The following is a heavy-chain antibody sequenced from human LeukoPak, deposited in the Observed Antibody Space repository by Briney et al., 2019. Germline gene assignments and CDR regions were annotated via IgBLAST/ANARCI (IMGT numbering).Heavy chain of an antibody. CDR1: GYTFTSYG. D-gene: IGHD6-13*01. J-gene: IGHJ4*02. V-gene: IGHV1-18*01. CDR2: ISAYNGNT. CDR3: ARDFFPPIAAAGSHPDY. Sequence: ASVKVSCRASGYTFTSYGISWVRQAPGQGLEWMGWISAYNGNTNYAQKLQGRVTMTTDTSTSTAYMELRSLRSDDTAVYYCARDFFPPIAAAGSHPDYWGQGTLVTVSS.